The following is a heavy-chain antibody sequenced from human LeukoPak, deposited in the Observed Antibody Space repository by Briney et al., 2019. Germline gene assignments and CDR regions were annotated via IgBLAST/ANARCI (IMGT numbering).Heavy chain of an antibody. CDR2: INNDGSGA. Sequence: GGSLRLSCAASGFTFSSNWMHWVRQAPGKGLVWVSRINNDGSGAIYADSVKGRFTISRDNAKNTLYLQMNSLRAEDTAVYYCAVPRIGNYYGMDVWGQGTTVTVSS. CDR1: GFTFSSNW. CDR3: AVPRIGNYYGMDV. D-gene: IGHD3-10*01. J-gene: IGHJ6*02. V-gene: IGHV3-74*01.